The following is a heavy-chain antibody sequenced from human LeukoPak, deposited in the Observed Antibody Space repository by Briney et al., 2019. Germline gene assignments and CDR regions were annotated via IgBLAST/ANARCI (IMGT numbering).Heavy chain of an antibody. V-gene: IGHV3-53*01. D-gene: IGHD2-2*01. CDR2: IYTGGLT. CDR1: GFTVSSNH. CDR3: TRDNAPAGGGLDY. J-gene: IGHJ4*02. Sequence: GGSLRLSCAASGFTVSSNHMTWVRQAPGKGLEWVSEIYTGGLTFYADSVTGRFTISRDNSKNTVYLQMNSLGVEDTARYYCTRDNAPAGGGLDYWGQGTLVTVSS.